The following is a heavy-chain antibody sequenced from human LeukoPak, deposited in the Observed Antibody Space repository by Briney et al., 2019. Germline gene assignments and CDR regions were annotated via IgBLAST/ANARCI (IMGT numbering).Heavy chain of an antibody. CDR2: INHSGST. Sequence: SETLSLTCAVYGGSFSGYYWSWIRQPPGKGLEWIGEINHSGSTNYNPPLKSRVTVSVDTSKNQFSLKLSSVTAADTAVYYCASGPITDYDILTGYYTYYYYYGMDVWGKGTTVTVSS. CDR1: GGSFSGYY. V-gene: IGHV4-34*01. D-gene: IGHD3-9*01. CDR3: ASGPITDYDILTGYYTYYYYYGMDV. J-gene: IGHJ6*04.